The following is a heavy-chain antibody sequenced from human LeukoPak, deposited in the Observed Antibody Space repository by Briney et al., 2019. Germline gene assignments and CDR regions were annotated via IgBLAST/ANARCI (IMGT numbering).Heavy chain of an antibody. CDR3: ARLLNCGVIIPYNWFDT. D-gene: IGHD3-3*01. CDR1: GYSFTTYW. CDR2: IYPGYSDT. Sequence: GESLKISCNGSGYSFTTYWIGWVRQIPGKGLEGMGIIYPGYSDTKYSPSFQGQVTISAYKSISTAYLPRCSLRASDTAMYYCARLLNCGVIIPYNWFDTWGQGTLVTVSS. J-gene: IGHJ5*02. V-gene: IGHV5-51*01.